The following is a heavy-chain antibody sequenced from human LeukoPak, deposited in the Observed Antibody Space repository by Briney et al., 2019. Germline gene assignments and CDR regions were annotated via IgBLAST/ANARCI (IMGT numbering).Heavy chain of an antibody. D-gene: IGHD3-10*01. V-gene: IGHV1-8*03. Sequence: AASVKVSCKASGCTFTSYDINWVRQATGQGLEWMGWMNPNSGNTGYAQKFQGRVTITRNTSISTAYMELSSLRSEDTAVYYCARTLPGYYGGGPRDAFDIWGQGTMVTVSS. CDR1: GCTFTSYD. J-gene: IGHJ3*02. CDR3: ARTLPGYYGGGPRDAFDI. CDR2: MNPNSGNT.